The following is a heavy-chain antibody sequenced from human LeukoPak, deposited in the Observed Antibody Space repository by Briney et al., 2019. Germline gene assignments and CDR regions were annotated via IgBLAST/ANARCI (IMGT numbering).Heavy chain of an antibody. V-gene: IGHV4-34*01. J-gene: IGHJ6*03. CDR2: INHSGST. CDR3: ATRGYSDYYMDV. D-gene: IGHD5-12*01. CDR1: GGSFSGYY. Sequence: SETLSLTCSVYGGSFSGYYWSWIRQPPGKGLEWIGEINHSGSTNYNPSLKSRVTITVDTSKNQFSLKLSSVTAADTAVYYCATRGYSDYYMDVWCKETTVTVSS.